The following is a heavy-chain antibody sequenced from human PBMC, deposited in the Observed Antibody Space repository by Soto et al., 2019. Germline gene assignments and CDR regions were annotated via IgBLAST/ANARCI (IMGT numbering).Heavy chain of an antibody. V-gene: IGHV1-69*01. CDR2: IIPVFGTT. Sequence: QLVQSGPELKKPGSSVKVSCKDSGGLFSSFAISWVRQAPGQGLEWLGGIIPVFGTTNYAEKFPDRVTITADESTNTAYMELSSLTSGDTAMYYCARGGGPYVWFNEFWGQGTLVTVSA. CDR1: GGLFSSFA. CDR3: ARGGGPYVWFNEF. D-gene: IGHD3-16*01. J-gene: IGHJ4*02.